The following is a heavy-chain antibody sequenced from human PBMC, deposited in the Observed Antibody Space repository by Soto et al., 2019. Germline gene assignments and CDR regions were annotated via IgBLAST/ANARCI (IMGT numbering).Heavy chain of an antibody. CDR3: ARDPVRGYSYPTTAGWFDP. CDR1: GYTFTSYY. Sequence: QVQLVQSGAEVKKPGASVKVSCKASGYTFTSYYMHWVRQAPGQGLEWMGIINPSGGSTSYAQKFQGRVTMTRDTSTSTVYMELSSLRSEDTAVYYCARDPVRGYSYPTTAGWFDPWGQGTLVTVSS. J-gene: IGHJ5*02. CDR2: INPSGGST. D-gene: IGHD5-18*01. V-gene: IGHV1-46*03.